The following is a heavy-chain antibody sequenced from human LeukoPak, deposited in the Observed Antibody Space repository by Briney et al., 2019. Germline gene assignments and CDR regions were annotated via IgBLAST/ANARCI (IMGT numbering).Heavy chain of an antibody. J-gene: IGHJ4*02. CDR1: GFTFSSYS. CDR2: ISCSSYI. V-gene: IGHV3-21*01. CDR3: ARRPPTQYYFDY. Sequence: GGSLRLSCAASGFTFSSYSMNWVRQAPGKGLEWVSSISCSSYIYYADSVKGRFTISRDNAKNSLYLQMNSLRAEDTAVYYCARRPPTQYYFDYWGQGTLVTVSS.